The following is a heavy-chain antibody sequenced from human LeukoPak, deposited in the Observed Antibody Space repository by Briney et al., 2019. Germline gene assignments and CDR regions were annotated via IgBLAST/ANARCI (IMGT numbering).Heavy chain of an antibody. Sequence: SETLSLTCTVSGGSISSYYWSWIRQPAGKGLEWIGRMYSNGNTNYNPSLKSRVTMSVDTSKNQFSLKLSSVTAADTAVYYCARDRIAAAGDGYYYYYYMDVWGKGTTVTVSS. CDR2: MYSNGNT. J-gene: IGHJ6*03. CDR1: GGSISSYY. V-gene: IGHV4-4*07. D-gene: IGHD6-13*01. CDR3: ARDRIAAAGDGYYYYYYMDV.